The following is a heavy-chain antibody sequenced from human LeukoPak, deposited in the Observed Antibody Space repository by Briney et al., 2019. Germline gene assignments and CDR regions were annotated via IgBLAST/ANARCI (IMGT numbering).Heavy chain of an antibody. CDR3: ARGSSREDYYDSSGYYCFDY. J-gene: IGHJ4*02. Sequence: SVKVSCKASGGTFSSYAISWVRQAPGQGLEWMGGIIPIFGTANYAQKFQGRVTITTDESTSTAYMELSSLRSEDTAVYYCARGSSREDYYDSSGYYCFDYWGQGTLVTVSS. D-gene: IGHD3-22*01. CDR1: GGTFSSYA. V-gene: IGHV1-69*05. CDR2: IIPIFGTA.